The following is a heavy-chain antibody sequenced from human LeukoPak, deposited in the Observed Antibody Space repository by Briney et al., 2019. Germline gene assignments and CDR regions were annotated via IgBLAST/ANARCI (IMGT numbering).Heavy chain of an antibody. CDR2: MYYSGST. CDR1: GGSISSGNYY. V-gene: IGHV4-31*03. D-gene: IGHD3-22*01. Sequence: SQTLSLTCTVSGGSISSGNYYWSWIRQHPGKGLEWIGYMYYSGSTYYNPSLKSRVTISVDTSKNQFSLKLSSVTAADTAVYYCARELYCYDSSGLWGQGTLVTVSS. CDR3: ARELYCYDSSGL. J-gene: IGHJ4*02.